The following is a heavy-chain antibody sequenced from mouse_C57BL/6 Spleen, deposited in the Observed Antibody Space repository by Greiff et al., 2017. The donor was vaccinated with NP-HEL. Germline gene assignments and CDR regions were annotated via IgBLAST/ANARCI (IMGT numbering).Heavy chain of an antibody. CDR1: GFSLTSYG. Sequence: VQLQESGPGLVQPSQSLSITCTVSGFSLTSYGVHWVRQSPGKGLEWLGVIWRGGSTDYNAAFMSRLSITKDNSKSQVFFKMNSLQADDTAIYYCAKNYYCSSGAMDYWGQGTSVTVSS. J-gene: IGHJ4*01. D-gene: IGHD1-1*01. CDR3: AKNYYCSSGAMDY. V-gene: IGHV2-5*01. CDR2: IWRGGST.